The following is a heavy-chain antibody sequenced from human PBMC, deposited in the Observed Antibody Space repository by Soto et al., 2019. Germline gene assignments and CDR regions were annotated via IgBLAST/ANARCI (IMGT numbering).Heavy chain of an antibody. CDR2: TYYRSKWYN. V-gene: IGHV6-1*01. J-gene: IGHJ5*02. D-gene: IGHD3-22*01. Sequence: SQTLSLTCAISGDSVSNNSAAWNWIRQSPSRGLEWLGRTYYRSKWYNDYAVSVKSRITTNPDTSKNQFSLQLNSVTPEDTAVNYCAREPIVEGPPGYNWFDPWGQGILVTVSS. CDR1: GDSVSNNSAA. CDR3: AREPIVEGPPGYNWFDP.